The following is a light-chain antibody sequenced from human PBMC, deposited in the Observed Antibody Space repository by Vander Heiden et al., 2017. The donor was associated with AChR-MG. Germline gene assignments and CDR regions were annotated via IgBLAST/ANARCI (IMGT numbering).Light chain of an antibody. CDR1: SSNIGRNT. Sequence: QSVLTQSPSASGTPGQRVTIPCSGSSSNIGRNTVNWYQQLPGTAPKLLLYSNNQRPSGVPDRFSGSKSGTSASLAISGLQSEDEADYYCSAWDDSLNEGVFGGGTKLTVL. CDR3: SAWDDSLNEGV. CDR2: SNN. J-gene: IGLJ3*02. V-gene: IGLV1-44*01.